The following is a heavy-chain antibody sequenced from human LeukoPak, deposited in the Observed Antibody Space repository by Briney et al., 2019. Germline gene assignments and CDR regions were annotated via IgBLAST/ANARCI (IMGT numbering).Heavy chain of an antibody. D-gene: IGHD1-26*01. V-gene: IGHV3-21*01. Sequence: SGGSLRLSCAASGFTFSIFSMSWVRQAPGKGLEWVSSIGGNSRSIYYADSVKGRFTISRDNAKNSLYLQMSSLGAEDTAVYYCAREEGGSYGGAFHFWGQGTMVTVSS. CDR1: GFTFSIFS. J-gene: IGHJ3*01. CDR2: IGGNSRSI. CDR3: AREEGGSYGGAFHF.